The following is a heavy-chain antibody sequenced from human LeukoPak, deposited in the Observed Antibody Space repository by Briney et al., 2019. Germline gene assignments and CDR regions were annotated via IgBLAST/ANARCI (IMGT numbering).Heavy chain of an antibody. V-gene: IGHV3-23*01. D-gene: IGHD6-6*01. Sequence: GGPLRLSCAAPTFTFNNYAMSWVRQAPGKGLEWVSAISGSGGAPYYADSVKGRFTMSTDNSKNTLYLQMNSLRAEDTAVYYCAKSYSSSTYGPFDIWGQGTMVTVSS. CDR1: TFTFNNYA. CDR2: ISGSGGAP. J-gene: IGHJ3*02. CDR3: AKSYSSSTYGPFDI.